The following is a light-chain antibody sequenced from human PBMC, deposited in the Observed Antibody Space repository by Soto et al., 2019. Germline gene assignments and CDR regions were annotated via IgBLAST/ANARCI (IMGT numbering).Light chain of an antibody. CDR2: DVN. CDR1: SGDIGGYNY. J-gene: IGLJ3*02. CDR3: SSYGASSTL. V-gene: IGLV2-14*01. Sequence: QSALTQPASVSGSPGQSITISCTGTSGDIGGYNYVSWYQQHPGKAPQLLIYDVNYRPSGISDRFSGSKSGNTASLTISGLQFEDEADYYCSSYGASSTLFGGGTKLTVL.